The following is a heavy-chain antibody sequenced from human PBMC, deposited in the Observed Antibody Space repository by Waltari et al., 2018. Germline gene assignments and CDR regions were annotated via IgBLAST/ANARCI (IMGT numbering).Heavy chain of an antibody. CDR2: IYENGNI. Sequence: QVQLQESGPGLVQPSETLSLTCTVSGGSINSYYWNWIRQATGKGLEWIGGIYENGNINYNPDLNSRVTLSADTSKNQFSLKLTSVTTADTAVYYCARRICSSVTCYVGGGNWMDPWSQGTLVTVSS. CDR1: GGSINSYY. V-gene: IGHV4-59*01. D-gene: IGHD2-2*01. CDR3: ARRICSSVTCYVGGGNWMDP. J-gene: IGHJ5*02.